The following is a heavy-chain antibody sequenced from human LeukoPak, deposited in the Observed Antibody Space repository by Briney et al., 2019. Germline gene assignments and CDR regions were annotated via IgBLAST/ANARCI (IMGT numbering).Heavy chain of an antibody. CDR3: ASWSRDGYNRLDY. CDR1: GFTFSSYW. CDR2: IKQDGSEK. Sequence: PGGSLRLSCAASGFTFSSYWMSWVRQAPGKGLEWVANIKQDGSEKYYVDSVKGRFTISRDNAKNPLYLQMNSLRAEDTAVYYCASWSRDGYNRLDYWGQGTLVTVSS. V-gene: IGHV3-7*01. D-gene: IGHD5-24*01. J-gene: IGHJ4*02.